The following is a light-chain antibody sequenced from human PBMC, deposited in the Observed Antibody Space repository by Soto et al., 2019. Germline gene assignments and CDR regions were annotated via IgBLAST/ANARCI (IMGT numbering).Light chain of an antibody. V-gene: IGLV1-44*01. CDR1: SSNIGSNT. Sequence: QSVLTQPPSASGTPGQRVIISCSGSSSNIGSNTVNWYQQIPGTAPKLLIYSYNQRPSGVPDRFSGSKSDTSASLAISGLQSEDEAEYYCAAWDDSLNGVLFGGGTKLTVL. J-gene: IGLJ2*01. CDR2: SYN. CDR3: AAWDDSLNGVL.